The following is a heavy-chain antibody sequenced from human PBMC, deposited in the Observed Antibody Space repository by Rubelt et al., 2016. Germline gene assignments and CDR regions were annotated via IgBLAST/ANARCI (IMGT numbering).Heavy chain of an antibody. J-gene: IGHJ3*02. V-gene: IGHV4-59*01. CDR2: VYYSGST. Sequence: QVQLQESGPGLVKPSGTLSLTCTVSGGSISGSYWSWIRQPPGKGLEWIGYVYYSGSTNYNPSLKSRVTISIDTSKNHFSLKLSSVTAADTAVYYCARVLGGTYYDAFDMWGQGTVVTVFS. CDR3: ARVLGGTYYDAFDM. D-gene: IGHD1-26*01. CDR1: GGSISGSY.